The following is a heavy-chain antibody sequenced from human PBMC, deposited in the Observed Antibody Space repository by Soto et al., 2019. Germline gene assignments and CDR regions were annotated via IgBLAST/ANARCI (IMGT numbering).Heavy chain of an antibody. V-gene: IGHV3-9*01. J-gene: IGHJ4*02. CDR3: AKDPSPQQWLAAYFDY. CDR1: GFNLGGFA. D-gene: IGHD6-19*01. CDR2: ISWNSANI. Sequence: GGAPGPSCGAPGFNLGGFALPRGRPAPGEGLEGVSGISWNSANIGYADSVKGRFTISRDNAKNSLYLQMNSLGADDTALYYCAKDPSPQQWLAAYFDYWGQGTLVTVSS.